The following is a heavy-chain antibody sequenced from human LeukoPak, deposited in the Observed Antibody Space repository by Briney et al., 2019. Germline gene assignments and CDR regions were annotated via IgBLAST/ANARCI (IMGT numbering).Heavy chain of an antibody. CDR2: IYYSGCT. V-gene: IGHV4-31*03. CDR3: ARDRGGHDAFDI. Sequence: PSQTLSLTCTVSGGSISSGGYYWSWIRQHPGKGLEWIGYIYYSGCTYYNPSLKSRVTISVDTSKNQFSLKLSSVTAADTAVYYCARDRGGHDAFDIWGQGTMVTVSS. CDR1: GGSISSGGYY. J-gene: IGHJ3*02. D-gene: IGHD3-10*01.